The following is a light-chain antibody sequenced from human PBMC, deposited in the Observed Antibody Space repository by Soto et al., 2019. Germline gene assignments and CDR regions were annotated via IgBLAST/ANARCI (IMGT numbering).Light chain of an antibody. Sequence: QSALTQPASVSGSPGQSITISCTGTSSDVGGYKYVSWYQQHPGKAPKLMIYEVSNRPSGVSNRFSGSKSGNTASLTISGLQAEDEADDYCSSYTSSSTLVFGTGTKLTVL. CDR3: SSYTSSSTLV. CDR2: EVS. J-gene: IGLJ1*01. CDR1: SSDVGGYKY. V-gene: IGLV2-14*01.